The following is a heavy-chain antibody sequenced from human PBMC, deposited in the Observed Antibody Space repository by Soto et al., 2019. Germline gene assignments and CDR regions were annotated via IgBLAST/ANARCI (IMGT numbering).Heavy chain of an antibody. Sequence: PSETLSLTCTVSGGSISSGGYYWSWVRQHPGKGLEWIGCIYYSGNTYYNPSLKSRVTISVDRSKNQFSLKLSSVTAADTAVYYCAAGGGLPRYYWGQGTLVTVSS. CDR2: IYYSGNT. D-gene: IGHD5-12*01. CDR3: AAGGGLPRYY. V-gene: IGHV4-31*03. J-gene: IGHJ4*02. CDR1: GGSISSGGYY.